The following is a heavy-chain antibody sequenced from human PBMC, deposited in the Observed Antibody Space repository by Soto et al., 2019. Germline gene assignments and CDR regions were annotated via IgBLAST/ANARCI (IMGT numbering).Heavy chain of an antibody. CDR1: GFTFSSYA. CDR2: ISGSGGST. J-gene: IGHJ6*02. D-gene: IGHD5-18*01. CDR3: AKFKGYSYGYYYGMDV. Sequence: GGSLRLSCAASGFTFSSYAMSWVRQAPGKGLEWVSAISGSGGSTYYADSVKGRFTISRDNSKNTLYLQMNSLRAEDTAVYYCAKFKGYSYGYYYGMDVWGQGTKVTVSS. V-gene: IGHV3-23*01.